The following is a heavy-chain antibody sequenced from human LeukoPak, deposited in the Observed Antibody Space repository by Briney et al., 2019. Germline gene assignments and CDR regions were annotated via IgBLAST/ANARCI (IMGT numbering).Heavy chain of an antibody. CDR2: IRYDGSNK. D-gene: IGHD3-3*01. J-gene: IGHJ4*02. CDR1: GFTFSSYG. CDR3: AKDQGTITIFGVVKGEFDY. Sequence: GGSLRLSCAASGFTFSSYGMHWVRQAPGKGLEWVAFIRYDGSNKYYADSVKGRFTISRDNSKNTLYLQMNSLRAEDTAVYYCAKDQGTITIFGVVKGEFDYWGQGTLDTVSS. V-gene: IGHV3-30*02.